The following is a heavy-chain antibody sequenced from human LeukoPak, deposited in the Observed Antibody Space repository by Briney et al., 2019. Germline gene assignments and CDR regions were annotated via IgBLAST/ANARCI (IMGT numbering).Heavy chain of an antibody. CDR3: ARVTDYYYGMDV. D-gene: IGHD3-16*01. J-gene: IGHJ6*02. Sequence: GGSLRLSCAASGFTVSSKYMGWVRQAPGRGLEWVSVIYTAGSTYYTDSVKGRFTISRDNSANTLSLQMNSLRSDDTAVYYCARVTDYYYGMDVWGQGTTVTVSS. CDR2: IYTAGST. CDR1: GFTVSSKY. V-gene: IGHV3-53*05.